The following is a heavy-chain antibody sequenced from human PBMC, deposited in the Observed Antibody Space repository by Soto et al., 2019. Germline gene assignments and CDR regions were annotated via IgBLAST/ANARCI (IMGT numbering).Heavy chain of an antibody. CDR1: GYIFSSYW. Sequence: GESLKISCKGSGYIFSSYWIGWVRQVPGKGLEWMGNIYPGDSDTRYSPSFQGQVTISIDKSINTAYLRWTSLRASDTAMYYCARPYGGNSPFFDYWGQGSLVTVSS. CDR2: IYPGDSDT. CDR3: ARPYGGNSPFFDY. D-gene: IGHD2-21*02. V-gene: IGHV5-51*01. J-gene: IGHJ4*01.